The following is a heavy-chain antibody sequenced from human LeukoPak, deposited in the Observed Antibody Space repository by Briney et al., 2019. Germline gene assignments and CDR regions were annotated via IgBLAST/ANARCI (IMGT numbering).Heavy chain of an antibody. Sequence: PSETLSPTCPVSGGFISGVYWSWIRQPPGKGREWIGYIYYNGNKNYNASLKGLVTISVNTSKNQFSLNLNSVTAADTAVYYCARYYCIGDSCYRTNWLDPWGQGTLVVVSS. D-gene: IGHD2-15*01. CDR1: GGFISGVY. CDR3: ARYYCIGDSCYRTNWLDP. CDR2: IYYNGNK. V-gene: IGHV4-59*01. J-gene: IGHJ5*02.